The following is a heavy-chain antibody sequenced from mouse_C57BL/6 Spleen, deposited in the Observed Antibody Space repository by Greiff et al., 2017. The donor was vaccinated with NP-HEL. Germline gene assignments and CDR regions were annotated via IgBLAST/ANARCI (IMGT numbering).Heavy chain of an antibody. J-gene: IGHJ2*01. CDR1: GYTFTSYW. D-gene: IGHD2-3*01. V-gene: IGHV1-64*01. CDR2: IHPNSGST. CDR3: AREGSYDGYYVYFDY. Sequence: VQLQQSGAELVKPGASVKLSCKASGYTFTSYWMHWVKQRPGQGLEWIGMIHPNSGSTNYNEKFKSKATLTVDKSSSTAYMQLSSLTSEDSAVYYCAREGSYDGYYVYFDYWGQGTTLTVSS.